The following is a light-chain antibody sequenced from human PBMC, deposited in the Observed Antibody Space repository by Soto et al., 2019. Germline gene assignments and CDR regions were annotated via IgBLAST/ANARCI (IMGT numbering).Light chain of an antibody. V-gene: IGLV2-23*02. CDR1: GSYNF. CDR3: CSDAGRSTYA. J-gene: IGLJ1*01. CDR2: EVS. Sequence: QSVLTQPASVSGSPGQSITISCTVGSYNFVSWDQQHPGKAPKVLIYEVSKRPSGVSDRFSGSKSGNTASLTISGLQAEDEADYYCCSDAGRSTYAFGTGTKVTVL.